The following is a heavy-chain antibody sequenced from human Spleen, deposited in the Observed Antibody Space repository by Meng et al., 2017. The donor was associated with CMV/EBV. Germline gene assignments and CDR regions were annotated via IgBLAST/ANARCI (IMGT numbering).Heavy chain of an antibody. CDR2: ISYDGSNK. V-gene: IGHV3-30-3*01. Sequence: GESLKISCAASGFTFSSYAMHWVRQAPGKGLEWVAVISYDGSNKYYADSVKGRFTISRDNSKNTLYLQMDSLRSEDTAVYYCARDLSRYSDIWTGPYYFDYWGQGTLVTVSS. CDR3: ARDLSRYSDIWTGPYYFDY. CDR1: GFTFSSYA. D-gene: IGHD3-9*01. J-gene: IGHJ4*02.